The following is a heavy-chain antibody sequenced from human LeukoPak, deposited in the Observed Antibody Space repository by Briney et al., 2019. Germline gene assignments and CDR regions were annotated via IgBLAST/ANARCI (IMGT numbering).Heavy chain of an antibody. D-gene: IGHD3-10*01. CDR1: GGSISSGGYS. CDR3: ARGYGSGSYIWFDP. V-gene: IGHV4-30-2*01. J-gene: IGHJ5*02. CDR2: INHSGST. Sequence: SQTLSLTCAVSGGSISSGGYSWSWIRQPPGKGLEWIGEINHSGSTNSNPSLKSRVTISVDTSKNQFSLKLSSVTAADTAVYYCARGYGSGSYIWFDPWSQGTLVTVSS.